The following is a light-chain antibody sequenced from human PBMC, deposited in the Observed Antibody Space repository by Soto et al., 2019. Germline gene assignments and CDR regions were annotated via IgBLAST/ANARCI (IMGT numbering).Light chain of an antibody. CDR2: AAS. CDR1: QGISSY. Sequence: DIQLTQSPSFLSASVGDRVTITCRASQGISSYLAWYQQKPGKAPKLLIYAASTLQSGVPSRFSGSGPGTEFTLTISSLQPEDFATYSYQQLNSYLLFGAGTKVDIK. J-gene: IGKJ3*01. V-gene: IGKV1-9*01. CDR3: QQLNSYLL.